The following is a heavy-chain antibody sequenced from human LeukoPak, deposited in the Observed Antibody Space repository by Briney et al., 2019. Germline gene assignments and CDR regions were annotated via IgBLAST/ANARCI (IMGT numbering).Heavy chain of an antibody. CDR3: ARDYASDY. V-gene: IGHV3-48*03. CDR2: IGGSGSTI. D-gene: IGHD3-10*01. CDR1: GFTFSSYE. J-gene: IGHJ4*02. Sequence: GGSLRLSCAASGFTFSSYEMNWVRQAPGKGLEWVSYIGGSGSTIYYADSVKGRFTVSRDKADNSLYLQMNSLRAEDTAVYYCARDYASDYWGQGTLVTVSS.